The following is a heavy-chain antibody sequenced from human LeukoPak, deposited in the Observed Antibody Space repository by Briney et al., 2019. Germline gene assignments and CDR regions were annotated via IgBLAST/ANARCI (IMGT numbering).Heavy chain of an antibody. CDR1: GFTFSSYG. CDR3: AKDMSYDSSGGFDY. Sequence: GGSLRLSCAASGFTFSSYGMHWVRQAPGKGLEWVAVISYDGSNKYYADSVKGRFTISRDNAKNSLYLQMNSLRAEDTALYYCAKDMSYDSSGGFDYWGQGTLVTVSS. V-gene: IGHV3-30*18. J-gene: IGHJ4*02. CDR2: ISYDGSNK. D-gene: IGHD3-22*01.